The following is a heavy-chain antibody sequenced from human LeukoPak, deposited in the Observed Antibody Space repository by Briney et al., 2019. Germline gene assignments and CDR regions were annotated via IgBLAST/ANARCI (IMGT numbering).Heavy chain of an antibody. V-gene: IGHV3-48*04. CDR2: ISSSSSTI. J-gene: IGHJ4*02. D-gene: IGHD2-2*01. CDR1: GFTFSSYS. CDR3: ARAVVPAAIGLGYFDY. Sequence: GGSLRLSCAASGFTFSSYSMNWVRQAPGKGLEWVSYISSSSSTIYYADSVKGRFTISRDNAKNSLYLQMNSLRAEDTAVYYCARAVVPAAIGLGYFDYWGQGTLVTVS.